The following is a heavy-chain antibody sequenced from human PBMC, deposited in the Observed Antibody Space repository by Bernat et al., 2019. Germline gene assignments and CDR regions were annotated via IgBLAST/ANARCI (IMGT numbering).Heavy chain of an antibody. V-gene: IGHV3-33*01. J-gene: IGHJ3*02. CDR3: TSAGDGFDI. CDR1: GFTFSSYG. CDR2: IWYDGSDK. D-gene: IGHD5-24*01. Sequence: VQLVESGGGVVQPGRSRKLSCAASGFTFSSYGMHWVRQTPGKGLEWVAVIWYDGSDKYYADSVKGRFTISRDNSKNTLYLQMNSLRAEDTAVYYCTSAGDGFDIWGQGTMVTVSS.